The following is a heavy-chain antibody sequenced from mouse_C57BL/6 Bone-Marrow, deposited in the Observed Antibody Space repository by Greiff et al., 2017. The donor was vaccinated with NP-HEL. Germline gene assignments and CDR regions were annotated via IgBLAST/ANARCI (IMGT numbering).Heavy chain of an antibody. CDR1: GYTFTDYY. V-gene: IGHV1-19*01. J-gene: IGHJ2*01. D-gene: IGHD1-1*01. Sequence: VQLQQSGPVLVKPGASVKMSCKASGYTFTDYYMNWVKQSHGKSLEWIGVINPYNGGTSYNQKFKGKATLTVDKSSSTAYMELNSLTSEDSAVYYCARVGTTVVAGDYWGQGTTLTVSS. CDR2: INPYNGGT. CDR3: ARVGTTVVAGDY.